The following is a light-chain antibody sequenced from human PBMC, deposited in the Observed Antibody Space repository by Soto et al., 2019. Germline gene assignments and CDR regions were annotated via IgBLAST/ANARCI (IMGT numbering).Light chain of an antibody. Sequence: EIVMTQSPATLSVSPGERATLSCRASQSVSSNLAWYQQKPVQAPRLLIYGASTRATGIPGRFSGSGSGTEFTLTISSLQSEDFAVYYCQQYNNWPPLTFGQGTKVEIK. V-gene: IGKV3-15*01. CDR3: QQYNNWPPLT. CDR2: GAS. J-gene: IGKJ1*01. CDR1: QSVSSN.